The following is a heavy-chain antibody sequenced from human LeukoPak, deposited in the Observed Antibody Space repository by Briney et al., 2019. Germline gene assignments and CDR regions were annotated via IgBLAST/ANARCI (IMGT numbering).Heavy chain of an antibody. Sequence: GGSLRLSCVASGFSFSDYGIHWVRQAPGKGLEWVAFIQYDGSNEYYADSLKGRFTISRDNSKNTVYLQMNRPRDEDTAVYYCAKDQKKYSTSWDFDYWGQGTLVTVSS. J-gene: IGHJ4*02. CDR2: IQYDGSNE. CDR1: GFSFSDYG. CDR3: AKDQKKYSTSWDFDY. V-gene: IGHV3-30*02. D-gene: IGHD2-2*01.